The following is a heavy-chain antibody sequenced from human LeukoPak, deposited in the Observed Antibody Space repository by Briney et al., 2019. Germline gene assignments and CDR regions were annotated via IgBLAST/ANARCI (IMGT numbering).Heavy chain of an antibody. D-gene: IGHD3-16*01. V-gene: IGHV1-69*06. Sequence: SVKVSCKASGDTFSSYAISWVRQAPGQGLEWMGGIIPIFGTANYAQKFQGRVTITADRSPSTAYMALSRLRSEDTGVYYCARAGGVAIDWGYFDYWGQGTLVTVSS. CDR3: ARAGGVAIDWGYFDY. CDR2: IIPIFGTA. CDR1: GDTFSSYA. J-gene: IGHJ4*02.